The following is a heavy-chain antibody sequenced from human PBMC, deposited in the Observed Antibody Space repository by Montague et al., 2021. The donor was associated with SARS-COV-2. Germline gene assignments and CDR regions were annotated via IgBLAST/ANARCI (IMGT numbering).Heavy chain of an antibody. J-gene: IGHJ4*02. D-gene: IGHD3-10*01. V-gene: IGHV3-74*01. CDR1: GLTFRSYW. Sequence: SLRLSCAASGLTFRSYWMHWVRQVPGRGPVWVSRIKPDGTSTHYAASVKGRFIISRDNARNTLSLQMTNMRADDTAIYYCVRPLWFGDSDYYFESWGQGTLVTVSS. CDR2: IKPDGTST. CDR3: VRPLWFGDSDYYFES.